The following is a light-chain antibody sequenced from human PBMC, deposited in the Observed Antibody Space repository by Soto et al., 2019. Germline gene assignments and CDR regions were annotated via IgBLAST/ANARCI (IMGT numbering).Light chain of an antibody. Sequence: QMTQSPSFVSASIGDRVSITCRASEDISRWLGWYQQKPGRAPSLLMFGATSLQSGVPSRFSATESGTLFTLTISNVQPDDFATYYCLQASDFPRSFGQGTKL. J-gene: IGKJ2*01. CDR1: EDISRW. CDR2: GAT. V-gene: IGKV1D-12*01. CDR3: LQASDFPRS.